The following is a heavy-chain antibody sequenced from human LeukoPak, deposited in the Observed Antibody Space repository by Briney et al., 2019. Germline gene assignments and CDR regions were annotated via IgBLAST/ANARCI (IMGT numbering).Heavy chain of an antibody. CDR3: ARDHFRPNTAFSSAGIDY. V-gene: IGHV1-18*01. CDR2: ISAYNGNT. J-gene: IGHJ4*02. Sequence: GASVKVSCKASGYTFTSYGISWVRQAPGQGLEWMGWISAYNGNTNYAQKLQGRVTMTTDTSTSTAYMELRSLRSDDTAVYYCARDHFRPNTAFSSAGIDYWGQGTLVTVSS. CDR1: GYTFTSYG. D-gene: IGHD6-13*01.